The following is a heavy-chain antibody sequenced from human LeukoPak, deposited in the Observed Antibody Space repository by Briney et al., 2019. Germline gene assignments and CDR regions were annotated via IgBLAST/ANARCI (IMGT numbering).Heavy chain of an antibody. Sequence: PGGSLRLSCAASGFTVSSNYMSWVRQAPGKGLEWVSVIYSGGSTYYADSVKGRFTISRDNSKNTLYLQMNSLRAEDTAVYYCARSMVATIGLDYWGQGTLVTVSS. V-gene: IGHV3-53*01. J-gene: IGHJ4*02. D-gene: IGHD5-12*01. CDR2: IYSGGST. CDR3: ARSMVATIGLDY. CDR1: GFTVSSNY.